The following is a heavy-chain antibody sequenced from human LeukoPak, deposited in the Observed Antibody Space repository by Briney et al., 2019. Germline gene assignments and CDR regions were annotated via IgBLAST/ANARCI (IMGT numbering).Heavy chain of an antibody. CDR2: INPSSGGT. Sequence: ASVNVSCQASGYTFTGYYMHWVRQAPGQGLEWMGWINPSSGGTNYAQKFQGRVTMTRDTSISTAYMELSRLRSDDTAVYYCATLGYFDSWGQGTLVTVSS. J-gene: IGHJ4*02. CDR3: ATLGYFDS. V-gene: IGHV1-2*02. CDR1: GYTFTGYY. D-gene: IGHD7-27*01.